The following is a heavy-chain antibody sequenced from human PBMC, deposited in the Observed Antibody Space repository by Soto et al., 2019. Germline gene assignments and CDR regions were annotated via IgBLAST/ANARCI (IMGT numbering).Heavy chain of an antibody. V-gene: IGHV5-51*03. CDR3: AGPPSGTASFFEC. D-gene: IGHD2-15*01. CDR1: GYSFTSNW. CDR2: IYPSDSDT. J-gene: IGHJ4*02. Sequence: EVQLVQSGAEVKKPGESLKISCKGSGYSFTSNWIGWVRQMPGKGLEWMGIIYPSDSDTRYSPSFQGQVTISADKSISTADLQWRSLKATDTAMYDCAGPPSGTASFFECWGQGTQVTVCS.